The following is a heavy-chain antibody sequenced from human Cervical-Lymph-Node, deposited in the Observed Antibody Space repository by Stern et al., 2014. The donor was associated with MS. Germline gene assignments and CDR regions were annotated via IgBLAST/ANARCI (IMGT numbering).Heavy chain of an antibody. V-gene: IGHV1-69*01. Sequence: QVQLGQSGAEVKKPGSSMKVSCKASGGTFSTFDIIWVRQAPGQGLELLGGISPLFGTTNYVQKFQGRVTMTADESTSTAYMELNSLRSEDTAVYYCARHQGGIAANWGQGTLVTVSS. J-gene: IGHJ4*02. CDR3: ARHQGGIAAN. CDR1: GGTFSTFD. D-gene: IGHD6-13*01. CDR2: ISPLFGTT.